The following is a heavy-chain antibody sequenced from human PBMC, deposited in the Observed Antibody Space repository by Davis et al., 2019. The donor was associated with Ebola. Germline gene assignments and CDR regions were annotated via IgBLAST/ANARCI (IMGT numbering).Heavy chain of an antibody. CDR1: GFTFSSYA. CDR2: ISGSGGST. CDR3: AKGPPYVKIFDY. J-gene: IGHJ4*02. V-gene: IGHV3-23*01. Sequence: PGGSLRLSCSASGFTFSSYAMHWVRQAPGKGLEWVSAISGSGGSTYYADSVKGRFTISRDNSKNTLYLQMNSLRAEDTAVYYCAKGPPYVKIFDYWGQGTLVTVSS. D-gene: IGHD3-16*01.